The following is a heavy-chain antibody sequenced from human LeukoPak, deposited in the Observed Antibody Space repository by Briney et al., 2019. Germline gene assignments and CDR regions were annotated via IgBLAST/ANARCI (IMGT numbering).Heavy chain of an antibody. V-gene: IGHV3-7*01. CDR2: IKQDGSEK. J-gene: IGHJ4*02. CDR3: ARRLGRYFDY. D-gene: IGHD3-9*01. Sequence: PGRSLRLSCAASGFTFSSYGMHWVRQAPGKGLEWVANIKQDGSEKYYVDSVKGRFTISRDNAKNSLYLQMNSLRAEDTAVYYCARRLGRYFDYWGQGTLVTVSS. CDR1: GFTFSSYG.